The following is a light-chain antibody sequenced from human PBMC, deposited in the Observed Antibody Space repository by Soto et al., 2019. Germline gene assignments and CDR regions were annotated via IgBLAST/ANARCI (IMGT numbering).Light chain of an antibody. J-gene: IGKJ1*01. CDR2: GAF. CDR3: QQYNDWPLT. Sequence: EIVLTQSPATLSVSPGERATLSCGATHSVRNKLAWYQQKPGQAPSLLIYGAFTRATGIPTRFSGTGSGTEFTLTISSLQSEDFALYYCQQYNDWPLTFGQGTKVDI. V-gene: IGKV3-15*01. CDR1: HSVRNK.